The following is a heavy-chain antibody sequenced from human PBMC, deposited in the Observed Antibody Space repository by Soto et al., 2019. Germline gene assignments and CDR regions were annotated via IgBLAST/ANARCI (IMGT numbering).Heavy chain of an antibody. D-gene: IGHD5-18*01. Sequence: GGSLRLSCEASGFSFSSFAMNWVRQAPGRGLEWVSYISDDGASIYYAGSLKGRFTISRDNAKNSLSLQMNNLRAEDTAVYYCARENSVQAWLHHFDHWGLGTLVTVS. CDR1: GFSFSSFA. J-gene: IGHJ4*02. V-gene: IGHV3-48*03. CDR2: ISDDGASI. CDR3: ARENSVQAWLHHFDH.